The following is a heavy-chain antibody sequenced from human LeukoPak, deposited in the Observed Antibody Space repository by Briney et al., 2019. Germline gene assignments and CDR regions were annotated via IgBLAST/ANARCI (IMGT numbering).Heavy chain of an antibody. D-gene: IGHD6-13*01. V-gene: IGHV4-59*01. CDR3: ARYSRSADDAFDI. CDR1: GGSISSYY. CDR2: IYYSGST. J-gene: IGHJ3*02. Sequence: PSKTLSLTCTVSGGSISSYYWSWLRQPPGKGLEWIGYIYYSGSTNYNPSLKSRVTISVDTSKNQFSLKLSSVTAADTAVYYCARYSRSADDAFDIWGQGTMVTVSS.